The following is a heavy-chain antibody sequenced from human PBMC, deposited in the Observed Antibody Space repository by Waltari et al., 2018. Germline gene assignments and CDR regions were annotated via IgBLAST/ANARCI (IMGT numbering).Heavy chain of an antibody. Sequence: QVQLVESGGGVVQPGGSLRLSCAASGFTFSSYGMHWVRQAPGKGLEWVAFIRYDGSNKYYADSVKGRFTISRDNSKNTLYLQMNSLRAEDTAVYYCAKGVSGWFPFDYWGQGTLVTVSS. V-gene: IGHV3-30*02. J-gene: IGHJ4*02. CDR3: AKGVSGWFPFDY. CDR2: IRYDGSNK. CDR1: GFTFSSYG. D-gene: IGHD6-19*01.